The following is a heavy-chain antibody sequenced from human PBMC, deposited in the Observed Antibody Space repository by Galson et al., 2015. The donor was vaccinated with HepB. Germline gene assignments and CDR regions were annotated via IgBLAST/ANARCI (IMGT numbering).Heavy chain of an antibody. CDR2: ISGSGGST. V-gene: IGHV3-23*01. CDR3: AKETWGSSSPGEHAFDI. CDR1: GFTFSSYA. Sequence: SLRLSCAASGFTFSSYAMSWVRQAPGKGLEWVSAISGSGGSTYYADSVKGRFTISRDNSKNTLYLQMNSLRAEDTAVYYCAKETWGSSSPGEHAFDIWGQGTMVTVSS. J-gene: IGHJ3*02. D-gene: IGHD6-6*01.